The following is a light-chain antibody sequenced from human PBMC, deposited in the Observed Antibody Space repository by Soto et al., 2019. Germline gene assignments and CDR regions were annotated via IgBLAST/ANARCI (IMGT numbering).Light chain of an antibody. Sequence: DIQNTPTPSSPFASVGARVSITFPANQTISSWLAWYQQKPGKAPKLLIYKASTLKSGVPSRFSGSGSGTEFTLTISSLQPDDFATYYCQHYNSYSEAFGQGTKVDIK. CDR2: KAS. J-gene: IGKJ1*01. V-gene: IGKV1-5*03. CDR1: QTISSW. CDR3: QHYNSYSEA.